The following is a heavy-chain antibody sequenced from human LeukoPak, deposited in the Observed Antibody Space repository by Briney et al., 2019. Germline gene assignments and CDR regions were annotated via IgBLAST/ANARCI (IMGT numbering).Heavy chain of an antibody. V-gene: IGHV3-21*01. Sequence: GVSLGLLYGFSVHIHRRLYVQGARQASGKGLEWVSSISSSSSYIYDADSVKGRFTISRDNAKNSLYLQMNSLRAEDTAVYYCARLESGHYYDSSGYYFDAFDIWGQGTMVTVSS. CDR3: ARLESGHYYDSSGYYFDAFDI. CDR1: VHIHRRLY. CDR2: ISSSSSYI. J-gene: IGHJ3*02. D-gene: IGHD3-22*01.